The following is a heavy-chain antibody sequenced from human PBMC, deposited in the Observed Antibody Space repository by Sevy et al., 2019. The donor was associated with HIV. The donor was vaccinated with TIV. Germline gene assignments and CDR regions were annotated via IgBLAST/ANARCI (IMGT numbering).Heavy chain of an antibody. CDR2: IYYSGST. CDR1: GGSISSSSYY. Sequence: SETLSLTCTVSGGSISSSSYYWGWIRQPPGKGLEWIGSIYYSGSTYYNPSLKSRVTISVDTSKNQFSLKLGSVTAADTAVYYCARSGDDDFWSGYPTGWFDPWGQGTLVTVSS. J-gene: IGHJ5*02. V-gene: IGHV4-39*01. D-gene: IGHD3-3*01. CDR3: ARSGDDDFWSGYPTGWFDP.